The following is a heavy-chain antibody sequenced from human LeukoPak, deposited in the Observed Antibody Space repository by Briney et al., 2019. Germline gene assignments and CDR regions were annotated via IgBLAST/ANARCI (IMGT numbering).Heavy chain of an antibody. V-gene: IGHV3-7*01. J-gene: IGHJ4*02. Sequence: GGSLRLSCAASGFTFSSYWMSWVRQAPGKGLEWVANIKQDGSEKYYVDSVKGRFTISRDNAKNSLYLQMNSLRAEDTAVYYCARTCSSSSCYMVHWGQGTLVTVSS. D-gene: IGHD2-2*02. CDR2: IKQDGSEK. CDR1: GFTFSSYW. CDR3: ARTCSSSSCYMVH.